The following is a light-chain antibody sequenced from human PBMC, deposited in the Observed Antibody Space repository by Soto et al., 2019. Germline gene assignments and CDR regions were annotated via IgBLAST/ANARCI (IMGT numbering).Light chain of an antibody. CDR1: QSISTY. J-gene: IGKJ3*01. V-gene: IGKV1-39*01. CDR3: QQTYSAPPFT. Sequence: DIQMTQSPSSLSASVGDRITITCRASQSISTYLNWYQQKPGKAPKLLIYAASSLQSGVPSRFSGSRSGTDVTLTITSLQPEDFATFYCQQTYSAPPFTFGPGTKVDIQ. CDR2: AAS.